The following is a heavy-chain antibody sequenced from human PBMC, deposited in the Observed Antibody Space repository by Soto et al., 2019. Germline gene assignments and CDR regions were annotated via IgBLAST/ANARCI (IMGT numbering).Heavy chain of an antibody. CDR3: ARDGGDCGYRLAYYYYIGMDV. CDR2: INIGSGNT. D-gene: IGHD2-21*02. CDR1: GYAFSSYA. V-gene: IGHV1-3*05. Sequence: QVQLVQSGAEEKKPGASVKVSCKASGYAFSSYAMHWVRQAPGQRLEWIGWINIGSGNTEYSQNFQDRITITRDTSASTVYMELSGLRSEDTAVYYCARDGGDCGYRLAYYYYIGMDVWGQGTAVTVSS. J-gene: IGHJ6*02.